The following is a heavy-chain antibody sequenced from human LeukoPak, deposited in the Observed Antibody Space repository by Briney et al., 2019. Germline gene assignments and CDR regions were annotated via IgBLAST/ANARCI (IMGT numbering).Heavy chain of an antibody. J-gene: IGHJ4*02. CDR1: GGSISSYY. Sequence: SETLSLTCTVSGGSISSYYWSWIRQPPGKGLEWIGYIYYSGSTNYNPSLKSRVTISVDTSKNQFSLKLSSVTAADTAVYYCARAVYYYGSGSHNYFDYWGQGTLVTVSS. D-gene: IGHD3-10*01. V-gene: IGHV4-59*12. CDR2: IYYSGST. CDR3: ARAVYYYGSGSHNYFDY.